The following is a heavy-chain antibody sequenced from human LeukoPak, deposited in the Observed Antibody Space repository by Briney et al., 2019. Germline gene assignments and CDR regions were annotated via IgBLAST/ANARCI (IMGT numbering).Heavy chain of an antibody. CDR3: AMLQYPHFDY. D-gene: IGHD4-11*01. J-gene: IGHJ4*02. V-gene: IGHV1-46*01. Sequence: GGSVSVSCTPSGYTFTSYYMHWVRQAPGQGLEWMEIINPSGGSTSYAQKFQGRVTMTRDTSTSTVYMELSSLRSEDTAVYYCAMLQYPHFDYWGQGTLVTVSS. CDR2: INPSGGST. CDR1: GYTFTSYY.